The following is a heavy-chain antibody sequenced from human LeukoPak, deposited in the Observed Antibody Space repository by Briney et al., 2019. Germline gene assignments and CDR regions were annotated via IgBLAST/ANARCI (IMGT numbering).Heavy chain of an antibody. J-gene: IGHJ1*01. Sequence: ASVKVSCKASGYTFTGYYMHWVRQAPGQGLEWMGRINPNSGGTNYAQKFQGRVTVTRDTSISTAYMELSRLRSDDTAVYYCARESGDSSGYDLAEYFQHWGQGTLVTVSS. CDR2: INPNSGGT. CDR1: GYTFTGYY. D-gene: IGHD3-22*01. V-gene: IGHV1-2*06. CDR3: ARESGDSSGYDLAEYFQH.